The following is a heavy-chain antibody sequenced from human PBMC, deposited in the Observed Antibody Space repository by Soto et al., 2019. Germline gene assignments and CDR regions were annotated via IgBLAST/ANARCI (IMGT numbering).Heavy chain of an antibody. V-gene: IGHV4-30-4*01. CDR3: ASGLSGDKVDQ. CDR2: IYNSGNT. Sequence: QVQLQESGPGLVKPSQTLSLTCTVSGGSISDGAYYWSWIRQPPGKVLEWIGHIYNSGNTYNNPSLRSRLTISLDTSKSQFSLNLNSVTAADTAVYYCASGLSGDKVDQWGQGTLVTVSS. J-gene: IGHJ4*02. CDR1: GGSISDGAYY. D-gene: IGHD2-21*01.